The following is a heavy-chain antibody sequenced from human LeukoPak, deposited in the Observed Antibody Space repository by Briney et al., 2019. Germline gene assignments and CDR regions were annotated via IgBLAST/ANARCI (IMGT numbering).Heavy chain of an antibody. CDR2: IHYSGSS. D-gene: IGHD6-13*01. V-gene: IGHV4-39*01. J-gene: IGHJ4*02. CDR1: GGSISYSNSY. Sequence: SETLSLTCTVSGGSISYSNSYWGWIRQPPGKGLEWIGSIHYSGSSYYNPSLKSRVTISVDTSKNQFSLKLSSVTAADTAVYYCARHSKQLIDYWGQGTLVTVSS. CDR3: ARHSKQLIDY.